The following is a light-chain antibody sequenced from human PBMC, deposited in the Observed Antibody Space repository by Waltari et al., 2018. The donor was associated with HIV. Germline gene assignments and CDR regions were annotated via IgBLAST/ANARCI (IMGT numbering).Light chain of an antibody. CDR3: QQYGSSPTWT. J-gene: IGKJ1*01. CDR1: QSVSSSY. V-gene: IGKV3-20*01. Sequence: EIVLTQSPGTLSLSPGERATISCRASQSVSSSYLAWYQQKPGQAPGLLIYGASSRATGIPDRFSGSGSGTDFTLTISRLDPEDFAMYFCQQYGSSPTWTFGQGTKVEIK. CDR2: GAS.